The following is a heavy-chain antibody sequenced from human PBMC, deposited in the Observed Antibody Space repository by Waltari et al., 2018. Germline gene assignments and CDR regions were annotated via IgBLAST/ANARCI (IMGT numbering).Heavy chain of an antibody. CDR2: IFSSGST. Sequence: QVQLQESGPGLVKPSETLSLTCTVSGGSISSSSWGWLRQPPGQGLEWVGYIFSSGSTSYNPSLKSRVTISVDTSKNQFSLRLSSVTAADPAVYYCARHHGVRFGEFDPWGQGTQVTVSS. CDR3: ARHHGVRFGEFDP. CDR1: GGSISSSS. V-gene: IGHV4-59*08. J-gene: IGHJ5*02. D-gene: IGHD3-10*01.